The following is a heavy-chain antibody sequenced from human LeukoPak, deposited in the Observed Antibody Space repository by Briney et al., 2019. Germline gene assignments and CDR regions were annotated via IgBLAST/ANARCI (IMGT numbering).Heavy chain of an antibody. V-gene: IGHV3-23*01. CDR2: ISGSGGST. J-gene: IGHJ6*03. CDR1: GFTFSSYA. D-gene: IGHD2-2*01. CDR3: ARGAIVVVPAAGGYYYYYMDV. Sequence: GGSLRLSCAASGFTFSSYAMSWVRQAPGKGLEWVSAISGSGGSTYYADSVKGRFTISRDNSKNTLYLQMNSLRAEDTAVYYCARGAIVVVPAAGGYYYYYMDVWGKGTTVTVSS.